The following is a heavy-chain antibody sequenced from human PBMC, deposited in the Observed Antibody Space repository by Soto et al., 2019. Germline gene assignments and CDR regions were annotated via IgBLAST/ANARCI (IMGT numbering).Heavy chain of an antibody. D-gene: IGHD3-22*01. CDR3: ERALHLQYHSSGYYFEY. CDR2: IKQDGSAR. Sequence: PGGSLRLSCAASRFTFTSYWMSWVRQAPGKGLEWVANIKQDGSARYYVDSVKGRFTISRDNAKNSLFLQMNNLRADDTAVYYCERALHLQYHSSGYYFEYWGKGTLVTVSS. CDR1: RFTFTSYW. V-gene: IGHV3-7*01. J-gene: IGHJ4*02.